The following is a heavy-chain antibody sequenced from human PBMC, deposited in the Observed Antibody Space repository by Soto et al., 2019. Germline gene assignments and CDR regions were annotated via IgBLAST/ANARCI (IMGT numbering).Heavy chain of an antibody. CDR1: GFTFSNAC. CDR3: TTDSYITSIIVRFDY. Sequence: AVGSLRLSCAASGFTFSNACINWVRQTPGKGLEWVGRVKSKTDGGTTDFAAPVKGRFAISRDDSKNMVYLEMNSLKTEDTAIYYCTTDSYITSIIVRFDYWGHGILVTVSS. V-gene: IGHV3-15*07. J-gene: IGHJ4*01. CDR2: VKSKTDGGTT. D-gene: IGHD3-22*01.